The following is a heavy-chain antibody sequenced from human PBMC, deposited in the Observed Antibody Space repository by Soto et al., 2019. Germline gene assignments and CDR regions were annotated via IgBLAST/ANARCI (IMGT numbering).Heavy chain of an antibody. Sequence: SETLSLTCAVYGGSFSGYYWSWIRQPPGKGLEWIGEINHSGSTNYNPSLKSRVTISVDTSKNQFSLKLSSVTAADTAVYYCARTTEKDGKEGLDYWGQGTQVTVSS. D-gene: IGHD4-4*01. CDR1: GGSFSGYY. CDR2: INHSGST. V-gene: IGHV4-34*01. CDR3: ARTTEKDGKEGLDY. J-gene: IGHJ4*02.